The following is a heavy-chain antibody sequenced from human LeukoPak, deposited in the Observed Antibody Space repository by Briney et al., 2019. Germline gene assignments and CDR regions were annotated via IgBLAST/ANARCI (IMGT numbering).Heavy chain of an antibody. V-gene: IGHV4-39*01. CDR3: ASSKYNWNWQYNWFDP. D-gene: IGHD1-7*01. Sequence: SETLSLTCTVSGGSISSSSYYWGWIRQPPGKGLEWIGSIYYSGSTYYNPSLKSRVTISVDTSKNQFSLKLSSVTAADTAVYYCASSKYNWNWQYNWFDPWGQGTLVTVSS. CDR1: GGSISSSSYY. CDR2: IYYSGST. J-gene: IGHJ5*02.